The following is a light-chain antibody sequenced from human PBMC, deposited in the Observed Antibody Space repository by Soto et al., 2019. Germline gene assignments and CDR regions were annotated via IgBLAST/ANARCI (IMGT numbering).Light chain of an antibody. CDR3: QQSYSTLMYT. J-gene: IGKJ2*01. CDR1: QSISSY. V-gene: IGKV1-39*01. Sequence: DIQMTQSPSSLSASVGDRVTITCRASQSISSYLNWYQQKPGKAPKLLIYAASSMPSGIPSRFSGSGSGTDFTLTISSLQPEDFATYYCQQSYSTLMYTFGQGTKLEIK. CDR2: AAS.